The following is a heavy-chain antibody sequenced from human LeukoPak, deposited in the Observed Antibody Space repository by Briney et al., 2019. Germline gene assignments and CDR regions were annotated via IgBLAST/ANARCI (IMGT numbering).Heavy chain of an antibody. CDR2: INHSGST. Sequence: SETLSLTCAVYGGSFSGYYWSWTRQPPGKGLEWIGEINHSGSTNYNPSLKSRVTISVDTSKNQFSLKLSSVTAADTAVYYCARARDSSGYYSPFDYWGQGTLVTVSS. CDR3: ARARDSSGYYSPFDY. CDR1: GGSFSGYY. V-gene: IGHV4-34*01. J-gene: IGHJ4*02. D-gene: IGHD3-22*01.